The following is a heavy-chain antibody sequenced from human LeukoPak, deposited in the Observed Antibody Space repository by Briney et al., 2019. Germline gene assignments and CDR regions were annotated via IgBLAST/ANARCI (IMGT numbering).Heavy chain of an antibody. Sequence: VKVSCKVSGYTFTDYYMHWVQQAPGKGLEWMGLVDPEDGETIYAEKFQGRVTITADTSTDTAYMELSSLRSEDTAVYYCANSEPDYYYYMDVWGKGTTVTVSS. D-gene: IGHD1-14*01. V-gene: IGHV1-69-2*01. CDR3: ANSEPDYYYYMDV. CDR1: GYTFTDYY. CDR2: VDPEDGET. J-gene: IGHJ6*03.